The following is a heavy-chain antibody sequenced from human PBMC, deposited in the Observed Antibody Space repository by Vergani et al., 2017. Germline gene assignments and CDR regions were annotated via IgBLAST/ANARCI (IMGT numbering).Heavy chain of an antibody. Sequence: QVQVVQSGAEVKKSGASVKVSCKTSGYTFSNYYMHWVRQAPGQGLEWMGISNPSGGHTNYAQKFQGRVTMTRDTSTSTVYMELSSLRSDDTAIYYCARGDYGILTGYRYWGQGTLVTVSA. CDR2: SNPSGGHT. CDR3: ARGDYGILTGYRY. CDR1: GYTFSNYY. D-gene: IGHD3-9*01. J-gene: IGHJ4*02. V-gene: IGHV1-46*03.